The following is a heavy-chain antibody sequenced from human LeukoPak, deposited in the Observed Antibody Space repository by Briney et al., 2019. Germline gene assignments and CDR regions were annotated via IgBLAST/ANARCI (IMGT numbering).Heavy chain of an antibody. J-gene: IGHJ4*02. CDR2: IYYSGST. V-gene: IGHV4-59*01. CDR1: GGSISSYY. D-gene: IGHD3-22*01. CDR3: AAYYYDSSGYPVLDY. Sequence: SETLSLTCTVSGGSISSYYWSWIRQPPGKGLEWTGYIYYSGSTNYNPSLKSRVTISVDTSKNQFSLKLSSVTAADTAVYYCAAYYYDSSGYPVLDYWGQGTLVTVSS.